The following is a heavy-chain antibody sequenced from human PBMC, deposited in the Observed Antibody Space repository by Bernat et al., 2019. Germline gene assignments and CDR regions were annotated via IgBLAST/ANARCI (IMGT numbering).Heavy chain of an antibody. J-gene: IGHJ4*02. CDR1: GGSVSGGRYY. Sequence: QVQLQESGPGLVKPSETLSLTCSVSGGSVSGGRYYWNWIRQPPGKGLEWIGYIDPSGNTNYNPSLKSRVTISVDTSKNQFSLKLTSVTAADTAVYCCARGGGSWMGGFDYWGQGTLVTVSS. CDR3: ARGGGSWMGGFDY. CDR2: IDPSGNT. D-gene: IGHD6-13*01. V-gene: IGHV4-61*01.